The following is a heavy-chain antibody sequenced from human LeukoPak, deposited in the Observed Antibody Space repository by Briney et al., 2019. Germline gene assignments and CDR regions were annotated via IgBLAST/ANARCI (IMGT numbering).Heavy chain of an antibody. Sequence: RASETLSLTCAVYGGSFSGYYWSWIRQPPGKGLEWIGEINHSGSTNYNPSLKSRVTISVDTSKNQFSLKLSSVTAADTAVYYCARFLRFLEWLPTSYDNYYYYGMDVWGQGTTVTVSS. CDR2: INHSGST. CDR1: GGSFSGYY. D-gene: IGHD3-3*01. J-gene: IGHJ6*02. V-gene: IGHV4-34*01. CDR3: ARFLRFLEWLPTSYDNYYYYGMDV.